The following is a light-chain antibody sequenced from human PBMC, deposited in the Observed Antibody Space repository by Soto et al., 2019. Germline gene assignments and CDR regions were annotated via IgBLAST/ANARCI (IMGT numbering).Light chain of an antibody. CDR3: QQLNSYPSST. V-gene: IGKV1-9*01. Sequence: IQLTQSPSSLSASVGDRVTITCRASQGFNSYLDWYQQKPGKAPKLLIYAASTLQSGVPSRFSGSRSGTDFTLTISSLQPEDFATYYCQQLNSYPSSTFGGGTKVEIK. CDR2: AAS. J-gene: IGKJ4*01. CDR1: QGFNSY.